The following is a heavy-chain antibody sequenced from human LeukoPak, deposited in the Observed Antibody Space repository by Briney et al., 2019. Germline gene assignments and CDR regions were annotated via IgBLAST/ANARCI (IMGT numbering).Heavy chain of an antibody. J-gene: IGHJ3*02. V-gene: IGHV4-59*01. D-gene: IGHD5-18*01. CDR1: GGSISSYY. CDR3: ATDGGYRNAFDI. Sequence: SETLSLTCTVSGGSISSYYWSWIRQPPGKGLEWIGYIYYSGSTNYNPSLKSRVTISVDTSKNQFSLKLSSVTAADTAVYYCATDGGYRNAFDIWGQGIMVTVSS. CDR2: IYYSGST.